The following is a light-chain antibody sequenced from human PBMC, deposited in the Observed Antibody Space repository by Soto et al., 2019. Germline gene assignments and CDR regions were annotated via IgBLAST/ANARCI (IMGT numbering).Light chain of an antibody. J-gene: IGLJ1*01. CDR2: EVT. CDR1: SSDVGSFNY. Sequence: QSALTQPASVSGSPGQSITIYCTATSSDVGSFNYVSWYQHHPGKAPKLMIYEVTSRPSGVSNRFSGSKSGNTASLTISGLQAEDEADYYCVSYATSTTLYVFGSGTKVTVL. CDR3: VSYATSTTLYV. V-gene: IGLV2-14*01.